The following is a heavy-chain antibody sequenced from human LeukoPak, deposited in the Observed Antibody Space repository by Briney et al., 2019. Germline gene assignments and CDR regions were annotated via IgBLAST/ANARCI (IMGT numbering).Heavy chain of an antibody. CDR3: ARQGDSSGYYYFDY. CDR1: GGSISSSSYY. J-gene: IGHJ4*02. D-gene: IGHD3-22*01. CDR2: IYYSGST. Sequence: SETLSLTCTVSGGSISSSSYYWGWIRQPPGKGLEWIGSIYYSGSTYYNPSLKSRVTISVDTSKNEFSLKLSSVTAADTAVYYCARQGDSSGYYYFDYWGQGTLATVSS. V-gene: IGHV4-39*01.